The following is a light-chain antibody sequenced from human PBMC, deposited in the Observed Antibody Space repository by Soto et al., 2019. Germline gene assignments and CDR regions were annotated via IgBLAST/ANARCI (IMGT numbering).Light chain of an antibody. CDR3: LQDYNYPWT. CDR1: QGIRNE. J-gene: IGKJ1*01. CDR2: AAS. Sequence: AIQITQSPSSLSASVGDRVTIPCRASQGIRNELGWYQQKPGEAPKLLIYAASSLQSGVPSRFSGSGSGTDFTLTISSLQPEDFATYYCLQDYNYPWTFGQGTKVDIK. V-gene: IGKV1-6*01.